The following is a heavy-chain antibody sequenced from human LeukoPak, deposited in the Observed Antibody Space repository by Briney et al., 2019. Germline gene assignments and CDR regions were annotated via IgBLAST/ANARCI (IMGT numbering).Heavy chain of an antibody. Sequence: ASVKVSCKASGYTFTGQYMHWVRQAPGQGLEWMGWINPNSGDTKYAEKFQGRVTMTRDTTINTAYMELSRLRSDDTAVYYCARDIWREGYFDYWGQGTLVTVSS. D-gene: IGHD3-3*01. CDR1: GYTFTGQY. CDR2: INPNSGDT. J-gene: IGHJ4*02. CDR3: ARDIWREGYFDY. V-gene: IGHV1-2*02.